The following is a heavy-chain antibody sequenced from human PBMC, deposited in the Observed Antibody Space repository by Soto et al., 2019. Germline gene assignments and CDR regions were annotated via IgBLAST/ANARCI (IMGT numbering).Heavy chain of an antibody. J-gene: IGHJ4*02. V-gene: IGHV4-59*08. Sequence: SETLSLTCTVSGGSISGYYWSWIRQPPGKGLEWIGYIHYSESTNYNPSLKSRVTISLDTSKSQFSLKLRSVTAADTAVYYCARLSGWSSGWPFHYWDQGTLVTVS. CDR3: ARLSGWSSGWPFHY. D-gene: IGHD6-19*01. CDR1: GGSISGYY. CDR2: IHYSEST.